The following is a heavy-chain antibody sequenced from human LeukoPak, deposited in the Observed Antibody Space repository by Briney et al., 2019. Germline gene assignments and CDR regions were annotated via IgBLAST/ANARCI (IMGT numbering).Heavy chain of an antibody. D-gene: IGHD2/OR15-2a*01. J-gene: IGHJ4*02. CDR2: IYYSGST. CDR1: GGSISSYY. CDR3: ARLTIYASGEDS. Sequence: SETLSLTCTVSGGSISSYYWSWIRQPPGKGLEWIGYIYYSGSTYYDPSLKSRVTISVDTSKNQFSLKLSSVTAADTAVYYCARLTIYASGEDSWGQGTLVTVSS. V-gene: IGHV4-59*04.